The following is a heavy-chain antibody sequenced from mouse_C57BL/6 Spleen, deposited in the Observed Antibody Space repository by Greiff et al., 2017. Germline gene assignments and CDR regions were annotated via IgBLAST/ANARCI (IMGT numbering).Heavy chain of an antibody. CDR3: ARELLRYSLFAY. CDR2: IHPNSGST. J-gene: IGHJ3*01. Sequence: QVQLQQPGAELVKPGASVKLSCKASGYTFTSYWMHWVKQRPGQGLEWIGMIHPNSGSTNYNEKFKSKATLTVDKSSSTAYMQLSSLTSEDSAVYYCARELLRYSLFAYWGQGTLVTVSA. V-gene: IGHV1-64*01. CDR1: GYTFTSYW. D-gene: IGHD1-1*01.